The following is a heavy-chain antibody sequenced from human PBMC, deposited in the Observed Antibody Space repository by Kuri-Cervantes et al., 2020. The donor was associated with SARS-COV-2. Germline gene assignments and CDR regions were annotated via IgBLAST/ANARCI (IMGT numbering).Heavy chain of an antibody. CDR2: ISAYNGNT. CDR3: ARASRYDFWSGTPRDNWFDP. D-gene: IGHD3-3*01. CDR1: GYTFTSYG. J-gene: IGHJ5*02. V-gene: IGHV1-18*01. Sequence: ASVKVSCKASGYTFTSYGISWVRQAPGQGLEWMGWISAYNGNTNYAQKLQGRVTMTTDTSTSTAYMELRSLRSDDTAVYYCARASRYDFWSGTPRDNWFDPWGQGTLVTVSS.